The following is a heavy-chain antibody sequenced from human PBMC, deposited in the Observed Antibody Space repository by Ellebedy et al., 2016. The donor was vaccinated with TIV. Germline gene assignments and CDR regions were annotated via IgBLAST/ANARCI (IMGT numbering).Heavy chain of an antibody. CDR1: GFSLSTSGVG. J-gene: IGHJ3*02. Sequence: SGPTLVKPTQTLTLTCTFSGFSLSTSGVGVGWIRQPPGKALEWLALIYWDDDKRYSPSLKSRLTITKDTSKNQVVLTMTNMDPVDTATYYCAHSIGYSGSWRYYDIVGYYGAFDIWGQGTMVTVSS. D-gene: IGHD3-22*01. CDR2: IYWDDDK. V-gene: IGHV2-5*02. CDR3: AHSIGYSGSWRYYDIVGYYGAFDI.